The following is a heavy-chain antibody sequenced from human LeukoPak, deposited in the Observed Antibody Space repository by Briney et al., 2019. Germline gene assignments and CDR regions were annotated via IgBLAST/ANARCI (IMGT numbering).Heavy chain of an antibody. D-gene: IGHD6-13*01. CDR3: AKFSAFTSNWYKTPFDC. Sequence: PGGSLRLSCAASGFIFGSCAMSWVRRSPGKGLEWVSAISPSGGSRYYADSVKGRFTISRDNSKNTLYLQMNSLRAEETAIYYCAKFSAFTSNWYKTPFDCWGQGTLVTVSS. V-gene: IGHV3-23*01. CDR1: GFIFGSCA. J-gene: IGHJ4*02. CDR2: ISPSGGSR.